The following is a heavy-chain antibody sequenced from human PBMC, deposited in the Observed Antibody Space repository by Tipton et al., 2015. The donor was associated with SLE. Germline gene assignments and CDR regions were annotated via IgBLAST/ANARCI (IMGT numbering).Heavy chain of an antibody. V-gene: IGHV3-74*03. Sequence: SLRLSCAASGFTFTNSWMHWVRQAPGKGLVWVSRISDGSSTTYADSVRGRFTISRDNAKNTLYLQMNSLRAEDTAVYYSARYSRGSLDSWGQGTLVTVSS. J-gene: IGHJ4*02. CDR2: ISDGSST. CDR1: GFTFTNSW. CDR3: ARYSRGSLDS. D-gene: IGHD1-26*01.